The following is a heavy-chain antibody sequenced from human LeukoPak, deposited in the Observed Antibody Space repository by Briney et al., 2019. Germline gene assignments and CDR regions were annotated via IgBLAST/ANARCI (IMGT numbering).Heavy chain of an antibody. V-gene: IGHV4-38-2*02. D-gene: IGHD1-26*01. J-gene: IGHJ5*02. Sequence: SETLSLTCTVSGYSISSGYYWGWIRQPPGKGLEWIGSIYHSGSTYYNPSLKSRVTISVDTSKNQFSLKLSSVTAADTAVYYCARQKRASWSRVPHWFDPWGQGTLVTVSS. CDR3: ARQKRASWSRVPHWFDP. CDR2: IYHSGST. CDR1: GYSISSGYY.